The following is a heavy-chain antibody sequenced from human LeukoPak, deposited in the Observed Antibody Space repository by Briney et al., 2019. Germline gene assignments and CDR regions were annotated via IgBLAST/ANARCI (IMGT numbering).Heavy chain of an antibody. D-gene: IGHD3-22*01. J-gene: IGHJ4*02. V-gene: IGHV1-2*02. CDR2: INPNSGGT. Sequence: GASVKVSCKASGYTFTGYYMHWVRQAPGQGLEWMGWINPNSGGTNYAQKFQGRVTMTRDTSISTAYMELSRLRSEDTAVYYCARVRRPYYYDSSGYYSAVDYWGQGTLVTVSS. CDR3: ARVRRPYYYDSSGYYSAVDY. CDR1: GYTFTGYY.